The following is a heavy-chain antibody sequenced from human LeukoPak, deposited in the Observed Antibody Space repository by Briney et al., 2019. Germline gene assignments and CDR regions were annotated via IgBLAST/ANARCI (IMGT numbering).Heavy chain of an antibody. V-gene: IGHV5-51*01. CDR2: ISPANSDI. Sequence: GESLKISCKGSGFSFTSFWIGWVRQMPGKGLEWMGTISPANSDIRYSPSFQGQVTISADKSISTAYLQWSSLEASDTAMYYCARSHGAYWGQGTLITVSS. J-gene: IGHJ4*02. CDR3: ARSHGAY. CDR1: GFSFTSFW.